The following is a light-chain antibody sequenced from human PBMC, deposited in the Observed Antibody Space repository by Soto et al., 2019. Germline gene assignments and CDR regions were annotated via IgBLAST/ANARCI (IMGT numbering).Light chain of an antibody. CDR2: EDS. CDR1: SSDVGSYNI. CDR3: CSYAPSTTIVV. Sequence: QSALTQPASVSGSPGQAITISCTGTSSDVGSYNIVSWYQQHPGKAPKLIIYEDSKRPSGISNRFSGSKSGNTASLTISGLEAEDEAEYFCCSYAPSTTIVVFGGGTKLTVL. J-gene: IGLJ2*01. V-gene: IGLV2-23*02.